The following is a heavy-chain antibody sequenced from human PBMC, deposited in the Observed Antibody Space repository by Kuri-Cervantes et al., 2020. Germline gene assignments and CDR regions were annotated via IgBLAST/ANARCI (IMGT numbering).Heavy chain of an antibody. D-gene: IGHD4-17*01. CDR1: GGTFSSYA. V-gene: IGHV3-30-3*01. J-gene: IGHJ4*02. CDR2: ISYDGSNK. CDR3: ARVYGDYGGGFDN. Sequence: SCKASGGTFSSYAISWVRQAPGKGLEWVAVISYDGSNKYYADSVKGRFTISRDNSKNTLYLQMNSLRPEDTAVYYCARVYGDYGGGFDNWGQGIVVTVSS.